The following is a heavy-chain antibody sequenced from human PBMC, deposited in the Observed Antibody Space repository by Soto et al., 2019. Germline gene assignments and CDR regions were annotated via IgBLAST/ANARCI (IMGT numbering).Heavy chain of an antibody. J-gene: IGHJ6*02. CDR2: LDGAGGST. CDR1: GFTFSDYA. D-gene: IGHD3-10*01. V-gene: IGHV3-23*01. Sequence: GGSLRLSXLASGFTFSDYAMTWVRHVPGRGLEWVASLDGAGGSTYYADSVRGRFTISRDNSQNTLFLQMKRLTVDDTAIYYCAAPRDEYGSGVSWFTYGMDIWGQGTTGTVS. CDR3: AAPRDEYGSGVSWFTYGMDI.